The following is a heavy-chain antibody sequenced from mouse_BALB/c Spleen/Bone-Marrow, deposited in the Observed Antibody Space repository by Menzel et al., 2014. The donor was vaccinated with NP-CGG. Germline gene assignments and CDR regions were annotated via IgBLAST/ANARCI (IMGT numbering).Heavy chain of an antibody. Sequence: EVKLVESGPELVKPGASVKISCKASGYSFTGYFMNWVKQSHGKSLEWIGRVNPYNGDTSYNQKFKGKATLTVDKSSSTAHMELLSLTSEDSAVYYCGRGDDYDGDFDRWGQGTTLTVSS. CDR3: GRGDDYDGDFDR. CDR2: VNPYNGDT. D-gene: IGHD2-4*01. V-gene: IGHV1-37*01. J-gene: IGHJ2*01. CDR1: GYSFTGYF.